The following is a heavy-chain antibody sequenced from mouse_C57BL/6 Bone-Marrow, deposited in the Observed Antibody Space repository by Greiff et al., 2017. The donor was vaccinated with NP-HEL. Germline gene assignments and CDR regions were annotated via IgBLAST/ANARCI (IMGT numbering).Heavy chain of an antibody. J-gene: IGHJ1*03. CDR3: ARSGYYSNPDWYFDV. CDR2: IWSDGST. CDR1: GFSLTSYG. Sequence: VQLVESGPGLVAPSQSLSITCTVSGFSLTSYGVHWVRQPPGKGLEWLVVIWSDGSTTYNSALKSRLSISKDNSKSQVFLKMNSLQTDDTAMYYCARSGYYSNPDWYFDVWGTGTTVTVSS. D-gene: IGHD2-5*01. V-gene: IGHV2-6*03.